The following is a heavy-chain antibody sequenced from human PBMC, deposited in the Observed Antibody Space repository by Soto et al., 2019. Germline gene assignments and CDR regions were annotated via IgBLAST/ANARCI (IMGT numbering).Heavy chain of an antibody. J-gene: IGHJ6*02. CDR1: GGTFSSYA. CDR2: IIPIFGTA. CDR3: ATDDYSNSYYYYYGMDV. V-gene: IGHV1-69*13. D-gene: IGHD4-4*01. Sequence: GASVKVSCKASGGTFSSYAISWVRQAPGQGLEWMGGIIPIFGTANYAQKFQGRVTITADESTSTAYMELSSLRSEDTAVYYCATDDYSNSYYYYYGMDVWAQGTTVTVSS.